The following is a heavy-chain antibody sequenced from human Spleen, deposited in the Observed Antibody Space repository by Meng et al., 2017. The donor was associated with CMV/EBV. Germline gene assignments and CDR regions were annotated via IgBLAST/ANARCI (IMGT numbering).Heavy chain of an antibody. CDR2: INHSGST. Sequence: AGDGGSVSGYYWSWIRQHPGKGLEWIGEINHSGSTNYNPSLKSRVTISVDTSKNQFSLKLSSVTAADTAVYYCARALRTGRNAFDIWGQGTMVTVSS. CDR1: GGSVSGYY. D-gene: IGHD1-1*01. CDR3: ARALRTGRNAFDI. J-gene: IGHJ3*02. V-gene: IGHV4-34*01.